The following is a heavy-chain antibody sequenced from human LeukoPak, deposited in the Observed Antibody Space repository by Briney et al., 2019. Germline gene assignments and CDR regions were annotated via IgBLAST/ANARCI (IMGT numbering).Heavy chain of an antibody. D-gene: IGHD2-15*01. J-gene: IGHJ4*02. CDR3: ARDSYCSGNSCFITLAY. Sequence: LPGGSLRLSCAASGFTVSSTYMSWVRQAPGKGLEWVSVIYTGGNTYYADPVKGRFTISRDNSKNTLYLQLNSLRAEDTAVYYCARDSYCSGNSCFITLAYWGQGTPVTVSS. CDR2: IYTGGNT. V-gene: IGHV3-53*01. CDR1: GFTVSSTY.